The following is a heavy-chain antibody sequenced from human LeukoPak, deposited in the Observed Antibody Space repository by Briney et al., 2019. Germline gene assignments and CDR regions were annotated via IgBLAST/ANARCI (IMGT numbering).Heavy chain of an antibody. CDR3: AKDHIGAPDDY. CDR2: ISYDGSNK. J-gene: IGHJ4*02. D-gene: IGHD2-21*01. CDR1: GFTFSSYG. V-gene: IGHV3-30*18. Sequence: GGSLRLSCAASGFTFSSYGMHWVRQAPGKGLEGVAVISYDGSNKYYADSVKGRFTISRDNSKNTLYLQMNSLRAEDTAVYYCAKDHIGAPDDYWGQGTLVTVSS.